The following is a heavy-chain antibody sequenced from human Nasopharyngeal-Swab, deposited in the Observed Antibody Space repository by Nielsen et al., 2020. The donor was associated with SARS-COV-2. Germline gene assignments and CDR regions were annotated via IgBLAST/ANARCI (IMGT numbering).Heavy chain of an antibody. CDR3: ARDGMQLWLPSYYYGMDV. D-gene: IGHD5-18*01. V-gene: IGHV1-69*06. J-gene: IGHJ6*02. CDR1: GGTFSSYA. Sequence: SVKVSCKASGGTFSSYAISWVRQAPGQGLEWMGGIIPIFGTANYAQKFQGRVTITADKSTSTAYMELSSLRSEDTAVYYCARDGMQLWLPSYYYGMDVWGQGTTVTVSS. CDR2: IIPIFGTA.